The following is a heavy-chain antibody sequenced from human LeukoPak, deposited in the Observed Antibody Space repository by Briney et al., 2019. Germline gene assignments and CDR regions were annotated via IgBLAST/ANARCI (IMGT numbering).Heavy chain of an antibody. CDR1: GDSISNHNYF. CDR2: IHYIGST. J-gene: IGHJ4*02. D-gene: IGHD6-19*01. V-gene: IGHV4-39*02. CDR3: ATSVYSSGWHPFFDY. Sequence: PSETQSLTCTVSGDSISNHNYFWGWIRQPPGKGLEWIGSIHYIGSTYFNLSLKSRVTVSVDTSKNHFSLKLSSVTAADTGVYYCATSVYSSGWHPFFDYWGQGAPVIVSS.